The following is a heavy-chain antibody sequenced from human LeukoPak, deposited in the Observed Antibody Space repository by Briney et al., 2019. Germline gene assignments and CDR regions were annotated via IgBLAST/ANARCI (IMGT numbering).Heavy chain of an antibody. V-gene: IGHV4-59*01. D-gene: IGHD3-22*01. CDR3: ARGSDSSGYTWFDP. J-gene: IGHJ5*02. CDR1: GCSLGTYY. Sequence: SESLSLTCAVSGCSLGTYYWSWIRQPPGKGLEWIGYISYSGSTNYNPSLKSRVTISVDTSKNQFSLRLSSVTAADTAVYYCARGSDSSGYTWFDPWGQGTLVTVSS. CDR2: ISYSGST.